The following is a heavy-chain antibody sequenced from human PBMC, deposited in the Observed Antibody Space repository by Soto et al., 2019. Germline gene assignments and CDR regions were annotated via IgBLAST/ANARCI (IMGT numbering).Heavy chain of an antibody. D-gene: IGHD6-6*01. CDR3: ARRARPDFYYMDV. CDR1: GFTFSSYA. J-gene: IGHJ6*03. Sequence: GGSLRLSCAASGFTFSSYAMSWVRQAPGKGLEWVSAISGSGDSTYYADSVKGRFTISRDNSKNTVYLQMSSLRPEDMAVYYCARRARPDFYYMDVWGKGTTVPVSS. V-gene: IGHV3-23*01. CDR2: ISGSGDST.